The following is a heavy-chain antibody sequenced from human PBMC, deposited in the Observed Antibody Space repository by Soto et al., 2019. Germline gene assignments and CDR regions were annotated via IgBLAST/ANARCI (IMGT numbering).Heavy chain of an antibody. CDR2: IRDNGDKT. V-gene: IGHV3-23*01. D-gene: IGHD1-7*01. CDR1: GFTFSTVS. J-gene: IGHJ4*01. Sequence: GGSLRLCCLPSGFTFSTVSMTEVRQAPGKGMDWVSTIRDNGDKTDYADSMRGQFTTSRDNFKNTLYLQMNHLKAEDTAVYYCATLSWNSRYFDDWGQGARVTVSS. CDR3: ATLSWNSRYFDD.